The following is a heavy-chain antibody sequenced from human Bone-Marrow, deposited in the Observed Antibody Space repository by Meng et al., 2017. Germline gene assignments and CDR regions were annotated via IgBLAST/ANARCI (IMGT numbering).Heavy chain of an antibody. CDR3: ASWIYSTGCQ. CDR2: IYHGGDT. Sequence: HVQLHESGPALVKPSGTLSLPSCVSVISTSSIAWWSCVRQPSGKVLEWIKEIYHGGDTNYTPSLKSRVTIAIDKSKNQFSLKLSSVTAAVTAVYYCASWIYSTGCQWGKGALVTVSS. J-gene: IGHJ4*02. V-gene: IGHV4-4*02. D-gene: IGHD6-19*01. CDR1: VISTSSIAW.